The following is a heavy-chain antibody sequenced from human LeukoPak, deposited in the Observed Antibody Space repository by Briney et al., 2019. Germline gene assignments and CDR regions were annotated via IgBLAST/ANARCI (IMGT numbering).Heavy chain of an antibody. CDR2: IYYSGST. Sequence: SETLSLTCTVSGGSISSYYWSWIRQPPGKGLEWIGYIYYSGSTNYNPSLKSRVTISVDTSKNQFSLKLSSVTAADTSVYYCARNYDFWNTFDYWGQGTLVTVSS. D-gene: IGHD3-3*01. CDR1: GGSISSYY. V-gene: IGHV4-59*12. J-gene: IGHJ4*02. CDR3: ARNYDFWNTFDY.